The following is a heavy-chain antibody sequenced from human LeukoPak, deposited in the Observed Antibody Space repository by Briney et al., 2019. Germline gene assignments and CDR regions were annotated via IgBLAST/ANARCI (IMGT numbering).Heavy chain of an antibody. D-gene: IGHD4-11*01. CDR3: AKDQYSNYVWGYDY. CDR2: ISGSGGST. J-gene: IGHJ4*02. CDR1: GFTFSSYA. V-gene: IGHV3-23*01. Sequence: PGGSLRLSCAASGFTFSSYAMSWVRQAPGKGLEWVSAISGSGGSTYYADSVKGRFTISRDNSKNTLYLQMNSLRAEDTAVYYCAKDQYSNYVWGYDYWGQGTLVTVSS.